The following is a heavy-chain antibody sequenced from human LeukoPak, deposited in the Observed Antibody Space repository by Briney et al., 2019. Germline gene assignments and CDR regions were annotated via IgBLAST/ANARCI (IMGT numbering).Heavy chain of an antibody. V-gene: IGHV4-34*01. J-gene: IGHJ3*02. D-gene: IGHD3-10*01. CDR2: INHSGST. Sequence: PSETLSLTCAVYGGSFSGYYWSWLRQPPGKGLEWIGEINHSGSTNYNPSPKGRVTISVDTAKNQFSLKLSSVTAADTAVYYCAREGYYGTGSYSAAFDIWGQGTMVTVSS. CDR3: AREGYYGTGSYSAAFDI. CDR1: GGSFSGYY.